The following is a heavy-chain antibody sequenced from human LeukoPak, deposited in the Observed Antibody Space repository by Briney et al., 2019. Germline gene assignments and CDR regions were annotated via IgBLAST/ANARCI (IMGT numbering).Heavy chain of an antibody. Sequence: PGGSLRLSCAASGXTFSSYGMHWVRQAPGKGLEWVAYISRSSSSKHYADSVKGRFTISRDNAKNSLYLQMNSLRDEDTAVYYCVREDPSEYGSIDYWGQGTLVTVSS. CDR3: VREDPSEYGSIDY. CDR2: ISRSSSSK. CDR1: GXTFSSYG. V-gene: IGHV3-48*02. J-gene: IGHJ4*02. D-gene: IGHD3-10*01.